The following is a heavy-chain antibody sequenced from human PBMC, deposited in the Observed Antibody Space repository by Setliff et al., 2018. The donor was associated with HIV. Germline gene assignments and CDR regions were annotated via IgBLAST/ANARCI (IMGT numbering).Heavy chain of an antibody. CDR2: FFQSGNT. D-gene: IGHD6-13*01. V-gene: IGHV4-59*11. Sequence: SETLSLTCTVSGASISTHDWAWIRQSPGKGLEWVGNFFQSGNTNYNPSLKSRVTISVDTSNHQFSLRLTSVTPADTAVYYCARVIAAAGFYYYYYMDVWGKGTTVTVSS. CDR1: GASISTHD. J-gene: IGHJ6*03. CDR3: ARVIAAAGFYYYYYMDV.